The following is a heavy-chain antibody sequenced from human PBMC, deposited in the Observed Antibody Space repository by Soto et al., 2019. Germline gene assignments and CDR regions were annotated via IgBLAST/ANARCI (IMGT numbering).Heavy chain of an antibody. CDR2: IYPGDSDT. J-gene: IGHJ6*02. V-gene: IGHV5-51*01. Sequence: PGESLKISCKGSGYTFTSYWIGWVRQMPGKGLEWMGIIYPGDSDTRYSPSFQGQVTISADKSITTAYLHWNSLKASDTAMYYWARPYSSGRHYYGMDVWGQGTRVTV. CDR1: GYTFTSYW. D-gene: IGHD6-19*01. CDR3: ARPYSSGRHYYGMDV.